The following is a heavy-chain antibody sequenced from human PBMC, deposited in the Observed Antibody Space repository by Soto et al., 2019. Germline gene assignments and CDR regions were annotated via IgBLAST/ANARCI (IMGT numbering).Heavy chain of an antibody. CDR3: ARSQRGRTAFPFDY. D-gene: IGHD3-16*01. CDR1: GDSVSNDNYY. CDR2: IYYSETT. V-gene: IGHV4-61*01. J-gene: IGHJ4*02. Sequence: SETLSLTXAVSGDSVSNDNYYWSWIRQPPGKGLEWIGYIYYSETTNYNSYLKSRLSLSVDMSKNQCSLDLASGVAADTAVYFCARSQRGRTAFPFDYWGRGALVTVSS.